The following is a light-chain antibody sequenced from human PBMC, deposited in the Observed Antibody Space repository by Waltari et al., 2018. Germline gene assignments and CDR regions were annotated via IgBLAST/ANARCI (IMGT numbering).Light chain of an antibody. V-gene: IGLV2-23*02. CDR3: CSYAGSSTLV. Sequence: QSALTQPASVSGSPGQSITISCTGTSSDVGGYNYVPWYQQHPGTAPKLMIYDVSKRPSGVSNRFSGSKSGNTASLTISGLQAEDEADYYCCSYAGSSTLVFGGGTKLTVL. CDR2: DVS. CDR1: SSDVGGYNY. J-gene: IGLJ2*01.